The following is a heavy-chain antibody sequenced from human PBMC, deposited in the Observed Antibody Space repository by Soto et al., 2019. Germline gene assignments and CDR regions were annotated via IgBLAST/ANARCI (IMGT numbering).Heavy chain of an antibody. D-gene: IGHD3-3*01. J-gene: IGHJ6*02. CDR3: ARDKDFGAYYYYYGMDV. Sequence: GASVKVSCKASGYTFTSYAMHWVRQAPGQRLEWMGWINAGNGNTKYSQKFQGRVTITRDTSASTAYMELSSLRSEDTAVYYCARDKDFGAYYYYYGMDVWGQGTTVTVSS. V-gene: IGHV1-3*01. CDR2: INAGNGNT. CDR1: GYTFTSYA.